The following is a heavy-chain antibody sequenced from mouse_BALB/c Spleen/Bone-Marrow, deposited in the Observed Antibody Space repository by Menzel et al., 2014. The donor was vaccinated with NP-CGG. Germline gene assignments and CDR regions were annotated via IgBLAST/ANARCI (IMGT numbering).Heavy chain of an antibody. CDR2: INPSSGYT. V-gene: IGHV1-4*02. CDR1: GYTFTSYT. D-gene: IGHD2-10*02. CDR3: AREYGNYRFAY. J-gene: IGHJ3*01. Sequence: VKLMESAAELARPGASAKMSCKASGYTFTSYTMHWVKQRPGQGLEWIGFINPSSGYTEYNQKFKDKTTLTADKSSSTAYMQLSSLTSEDSAVYYCAREYGNYRFAYWGQGTLVTVSA.